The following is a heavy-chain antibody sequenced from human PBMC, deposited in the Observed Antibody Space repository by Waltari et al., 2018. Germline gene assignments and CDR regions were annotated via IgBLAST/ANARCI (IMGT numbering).Heavy chain of an antibody. CDR2: VHSTRKT. V-gene: IGHV4-39*01. CDR3: ARRWGGRLVPNKDIPPFDY. CDR1: GDSINTDSYY. Sequence: QLQLQESGPRLVKPSETLSLTCSVSGDSINTDSYYWGWIRQSPGKTLEWIGSVHSTRKTHSNPSRQSRLSISIDASKNQFSLILAAVTTADTATFFCARRWGGRLVPNKDIPPFDYWGQGTLVTVSS. D-gene: IGHD2-2*01. J-gene: IGHJ4*02.